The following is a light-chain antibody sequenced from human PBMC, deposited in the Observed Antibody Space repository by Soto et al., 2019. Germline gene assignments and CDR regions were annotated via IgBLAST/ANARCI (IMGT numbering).Light chain of an antibody. CDR1: SSDVGNYNY. V-gene: IGLV2-14*03. J-gene: IGLJ1*01. Sequence: QSALTQPASVSGSPGQSITISCTGTSSDVGNYNYVSWYQQHPGKAPQLIIFDVSRRPSGVSNRFSGSKSDNTASLTISGLQAEDEADYFCSSYTRSSTDVFGSGTKLTVL. CDR2: DVS. CDR3: SSYTRSSTDV.